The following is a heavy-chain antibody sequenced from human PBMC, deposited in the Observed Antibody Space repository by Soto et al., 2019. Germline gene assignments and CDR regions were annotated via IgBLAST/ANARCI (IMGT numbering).Heavy chain of an antibody. CDR1: GFTFSSYG. CDR2: IWYDGSNK. D-gene: IGHD2-21*02. J-gene: IGHJ3*02. CDR3: ARECRVVVTADAAFDI. Sequence: QVQLVESGGGVVQPGRSLRLSCAASGFTFSSYGMHWVRQAPGKGLEWVAVIWYDGSNKYYADSVKGRFTISRDNSKNTRYLQMNSVRAEDTAVYYCARECRVVVTADAAFDIWGQGTMVTVSS. V-gene: IGHV3-33*01.